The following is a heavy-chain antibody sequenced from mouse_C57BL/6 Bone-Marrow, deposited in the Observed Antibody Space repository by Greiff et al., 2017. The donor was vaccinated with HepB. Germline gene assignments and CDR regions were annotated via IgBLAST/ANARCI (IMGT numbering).Heavy chain of an antibody. V-gene: IGHV5-4*01. J-gene: IGHJ2*01. CDR2: ISDGGSYT. Sequence: DVMLVESGGGLVKPGGSLKLSCAASGFTFSSYAMSWVRQTPEKRLEWVATISDGGSYTYYPDNVKGRFTISRDNAKNNLYLQRSHLKSEDTAMYYCAREGGSVFDYWGQGTTLTVSS. CDR1: GFTFSSYA. CDR3: AREGGSVFDY. D-gene: IGHD1-1*01.